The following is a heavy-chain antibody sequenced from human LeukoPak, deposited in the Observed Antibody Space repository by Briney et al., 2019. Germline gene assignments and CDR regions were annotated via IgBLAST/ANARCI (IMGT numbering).Heavy chain of an antibody. CDR1: GYSFTSYW. J-gene: IGHJ4*02. D-gene: IGHD1-26*01. CDR2: IYPGDSDT. V-gene: IGHV5-51*01. Sequence: GESLKISRKGSGYSFTSYWIGWVRPMPGKGLEWMGIIYPGDSDTRYSPSFQGQVTISADKSISTAYLQWSSLKASDTARYYCARQNSGSYPDYWGQGTLVTVSS. CDR3: ARQNSGSYPDY.